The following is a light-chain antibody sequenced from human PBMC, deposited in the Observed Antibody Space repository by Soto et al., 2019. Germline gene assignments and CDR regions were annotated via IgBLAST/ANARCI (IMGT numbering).Light chain of an antibody. V-gene: IGLV2-14*01. Sequence: QSVLTQPASVSGSLGQLITISCTGTSSDIGGYKYVSWYQQHPGKAPKLIIVEVSNRPSGVSDRFSGSNSGNTASLTISGLQAEDEADYYCTSYSRYRVLVFGGGTKVT. CDR3: TSYSRYRVLV. CDR1: SSDIGGYKY. CDR2: EVS. J-gene: IGLJ3*02.